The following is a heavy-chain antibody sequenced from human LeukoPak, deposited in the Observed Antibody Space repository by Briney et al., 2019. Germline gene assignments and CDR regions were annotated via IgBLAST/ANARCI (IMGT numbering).Heavy chain of an antibody. V-gene: IGHV4-59*08. CDR3: ARVGYSYGYHPFDY. J-gene: IGHJ4*02. CDR1: GGSISSYY. Sequence: PSETLSLTCTVSGGSISSYYWSWIRQPPGKGLEWIGYIYYSGSTNYNPSLKSRVTISVDTSKNQFSLKLSSVTAADTAVYYCARVGYSYGYHPFDYWGQGTLVTVSS. CDR2: IYYSGST. D-gene: IGHD5-18*01.